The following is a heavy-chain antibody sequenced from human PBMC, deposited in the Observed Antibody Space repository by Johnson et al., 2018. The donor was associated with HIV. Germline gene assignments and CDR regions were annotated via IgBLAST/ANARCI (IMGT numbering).Heavy chain of an antibody. CDR1: GFTFDDYG. V-gene: IGHV3-20*04. CDR3: ARVGVSGYDLAAFDI. CDR2: MNWHGGRT. D-gene: IGHD5-12*01. Sequence: VQLVESGGGVVRPGGSLRLSCAASGFTFDDYGMSWVRQAPGKGLEWVPGMNWHGGRTGSADSVTGRFNLSRDSSKNTLYLQMNSLRAEDTAVYYCARVGVSGYDLAAFDIWGQGTMVTVSS. J-gene: IGHJ3*02.